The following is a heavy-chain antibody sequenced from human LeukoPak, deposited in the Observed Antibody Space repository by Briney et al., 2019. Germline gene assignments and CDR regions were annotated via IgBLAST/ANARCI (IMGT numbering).Heavy chain of an antibody. CDR2: ITYSGST. V-gene: IGHV4-30-4*01. CDR3: ARGGVGGYDYFDS. Sequence: SETLSLTCTVSGGSISSDDYYWSWIRQPPGKGLEWIGHITYSGSTDYSPSLRSRVTMSVDTSKNQFSMKLNSVTAAETAMYFCARGGVGGYDYFDSWGQGTLVAVSS. CDR1: GGSISSDDYY. J-gene: IGHJ4*02. D-gene: IGHD5-12*01.